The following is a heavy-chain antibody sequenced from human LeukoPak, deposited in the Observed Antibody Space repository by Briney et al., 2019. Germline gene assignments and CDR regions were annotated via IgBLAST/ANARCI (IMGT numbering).Heavy chain of an antibody. CDR1: GFSLSSYG. J-gene: IGHJ6*04. Sequence: PGGSLRLSCAESGFSLSSYGMHWVRQAPGEGLEWAAVIWYDGSNKYYADSVTGRFTISRDNSKNTLYLQMNSLRAEDTAVYYCARMPNDPTYRMDVWGKGTTVTVSS. V-gene: IGHV3-33*01. CDR3: ARMPNDPTYRMDV. CDR2: IWYDGSNK. D-gene: IGHD1-1*01.